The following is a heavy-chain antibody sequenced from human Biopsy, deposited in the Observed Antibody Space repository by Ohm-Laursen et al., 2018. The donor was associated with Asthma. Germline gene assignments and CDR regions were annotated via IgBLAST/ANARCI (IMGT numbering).Heavy chain of an antibody. D-gene: IGHD4-23*01. Sequence: SETLSLTCTVSGGTISSGGHYWNWIRKEPGKGLEWIGNIYDSGRTYYKSSLKSRITISVDSSKNQLSLTLTSVTAADTAIYYCARGVDYGGNHVDSWGQGILVTVSA. CDR2: IYDSGRT. CDR1: GGTISSGGHY. CDR3: ARGVDYGGNHVDS. J-gene: IGHJ4*02. V-gene: IGHV4-31*03.